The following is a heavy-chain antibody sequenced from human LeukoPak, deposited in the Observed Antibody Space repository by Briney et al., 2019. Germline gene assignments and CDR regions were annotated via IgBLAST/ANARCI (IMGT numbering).Heavy chain of an antibody. CDR3: ARDYTMTHASDI. V-gene: IGHV4-59*01. D-gene: IGHD3-22*01. Sequence: SETLSLTCTVSGGSMSDYYWSWIRQSPGKGLEWIGYIYYTGSTNYNPSLTGRVTISIDTSKNQFSLKLSSVTAADTALYYCARDYTMTHASDIWGQGTLVTVSS. J-gene: IGHJ3*02. CDR2: IYYTGST. CDR1: GGSMSDYY.